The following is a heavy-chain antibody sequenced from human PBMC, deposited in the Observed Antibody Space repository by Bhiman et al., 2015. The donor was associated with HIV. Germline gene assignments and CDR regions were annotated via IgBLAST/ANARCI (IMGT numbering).Heavy chain of an antibody. J-gene: IGHJ4*02. CDR3: AGQCTSGSCYGLDY. CDR2: ISSSGSNI. D-gene: IGHD2-15*01. Sequence: QVQLVESGGGLVKPGGSLRLSCVASASTFSDYYMSWIRQAPGKGPEWVSYISSSGSNIYYVDSVKGRFTISRDNAKNSLYLQMNSLRAEDTAVYYCAGQCTSGSCYGLDYWGQGNAGHRLL. CDR1: ASTFSDYY. V-gene: IGHV3-11*04.